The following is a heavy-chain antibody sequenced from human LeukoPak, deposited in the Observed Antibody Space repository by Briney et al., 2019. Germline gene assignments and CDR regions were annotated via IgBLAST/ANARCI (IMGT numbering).Heavy chain of an antibody. CDR1: GFTFDDYA. D-gene: IGHD2-21*02. CDR3: AKLHTLTYCGGACSKRGGGDY. Sequence: GGSLRLSCAASGFTFDDYAMHWVRHAPGKGLEWVSLISGDGGSTYYADSVKGRFTISRDNSKNSLYLQMNSLRTEDTALYYCAKLHTLTYCGGACSKRGGGDYWGQGTLVTVSS. V-gene: IGHV3-43*02. CDR2: ISGDGGST. J-gene: IGHJ4*02.